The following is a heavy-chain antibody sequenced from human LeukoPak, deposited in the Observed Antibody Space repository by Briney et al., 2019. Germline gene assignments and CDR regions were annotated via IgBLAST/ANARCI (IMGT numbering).Heavy chain of an antibody. CDR2: IYGSGST. J-gene: IGHJ6*02. CDR1: DDSISSGIYY. Sequence: PSETLSLTCTVSDDSISSGIYYWSWMRQHPGEGLEWIGYIYGSGSTKYKPSLNSRITISVDTSKKQFSLKLSSVTVADTAVYYCARGDLEWRRHLGMDVWGQGTTVTVSS. V-gene: IGHV4-31*03. D-gene: IGHD3-3*01. CDR3: ARGDLEWRRHLGMDV.